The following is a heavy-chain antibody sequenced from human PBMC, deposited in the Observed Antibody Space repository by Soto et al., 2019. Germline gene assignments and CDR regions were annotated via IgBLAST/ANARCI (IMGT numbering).Heavy chain of an antibody. CDR2: MNHSGGS. Sequence: SETLSLTCAVYGGSFRGYYWSWIRQSPGKGLEWIGEMNHSGGSNYNPSLKSRFTISVDSSKNQVSLNVTSVTAADTAVYYCARDQGNAGFHDYWGQGTLVTVSS. CDR1: GGSFRGYY. CDR3: ARDQGNAGFHDY. V-gene: IGHV4-34*01. D-gene: IGHD2-8*01. J-gene: IGHJ4*02.